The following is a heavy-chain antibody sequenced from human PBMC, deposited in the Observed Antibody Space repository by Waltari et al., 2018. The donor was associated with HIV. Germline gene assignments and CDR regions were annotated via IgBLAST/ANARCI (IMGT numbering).Heavy chain of an antibody. CDR1: GFTFSSYW. D-gene: IGHD5-12*01. V-gene: IGHV3-74*01. J-gene: IGHJ4*02. Sequence: EVPLVESGGGLVQPGGSLRTSCAASGFTFSSYWMHWVRQAPGKGLVWVSRINSEGSSTSYADSVKGRFTISRDNAKNTLYLQMNSLRVEDTAVYYCARGDGYAYPNWGQGTLVTVSS. CDR2: INSEGSST. CDR3: ARGDGYAYPN.